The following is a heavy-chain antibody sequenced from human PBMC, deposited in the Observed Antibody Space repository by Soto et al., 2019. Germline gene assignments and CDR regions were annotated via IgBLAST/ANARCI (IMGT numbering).Heavy chain of an antibody. J-gene: IGHJ6*04. D-gene: IGHD3-10*01. CDR3: ARGWFGPDV. CDR1: GFTLSGGS. V-gene: IGHV3-74*01. Sequence: EVQLVESGGGLVQPGGSLRLSCAASGFTLSGGSMTWVRQAPGKGLVWVSGIDNAGTDSTYADSVKGRFTSSRDNAKNMLYLQMNSLRVEDTAVYYCARGWFGPDVWGKGTTVTVSS. CDR2: IDNAGTDS.